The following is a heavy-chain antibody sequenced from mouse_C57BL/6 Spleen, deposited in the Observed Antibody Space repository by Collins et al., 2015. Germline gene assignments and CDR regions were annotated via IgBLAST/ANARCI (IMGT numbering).Heavy chain of an antibody. Sequence: QVQLKQSGPGLVQPSQSLSITCTVSGFSLTSYGVHWVRQSPGKGLEWLGVIWRGGSTDYNAAFMSRLSITKDNSKSQVFFKMNSLQADDTAIYYCAKTEDGYFPYYAMDYWGQGTSVTVSS. CDR3: AKTEDGYFPYYAMDY. J-gene: IGHJ4*01. V-gene: IGHV2-5*01. CDR1: GFSLTSYG. D-gene: IGHD2-3*01. CDR2: IWRGGST.